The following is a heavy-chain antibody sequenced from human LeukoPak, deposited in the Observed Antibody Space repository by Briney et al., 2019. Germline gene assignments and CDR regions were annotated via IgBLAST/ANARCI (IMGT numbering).Heavy chain of an antibody. D-gene: IGHD2-15*01. CDR1: GGTFSTDA. CDR3: ARQHCAGGTCYDDRGFFDF. V-gene: IGHV1-69*06. J-gene: IGHJ4*02. Sequence: SVKVSCKASGGTFSTDAINWIRQAPGQGLEWMGGFIPRFGTTFYAQKFQGRVTLVADKSTNAAFMEVSSLTSDDTAVYYCARQHCAGGTCYDDRGFFDFWGQGTLVTVSS. CDR2: FIPRFGTT.